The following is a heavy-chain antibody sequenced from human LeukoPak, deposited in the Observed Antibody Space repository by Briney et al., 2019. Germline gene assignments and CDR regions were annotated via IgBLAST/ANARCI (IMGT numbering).Heavy chain of an antibody. CDR3: AREPGLDSSGYLNWFDP. CDR2: ISYSGST. CDR1: GGSISSYY. D-gene: IGHD3-22*01. Sequence: SSETLSLTCTVSGGSISSYYWSWIRQPPGKGLEWIACISYSGSTKYNPSLKSRVTISVDTSKNQLSLKLSSVTAADTAVYYCAREPGLDSSGYLNWFDPWGQGTLVTVSS. J-gene: IGHJ5*02. V-gene: IGHV4-59*01.